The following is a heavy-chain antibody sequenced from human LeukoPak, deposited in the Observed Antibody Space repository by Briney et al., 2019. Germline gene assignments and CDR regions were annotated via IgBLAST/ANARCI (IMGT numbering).Heavy chain of an antibody. J-gene: IGHJ4*02. CDR3: AKGGPNDY. CDR2: ISGNGRST. D-gene: IGHD3-16*01. V-gene: IGHV3-23*01. CDR1: GYILTELS. Sequence: SCKVSGYILTELSMHWVRQAPGKGLEWVSSISGNGRSTYYADSVKGRFTISRDNSKNTVNLQMNSLRVGDTAIYYCAKGGPNDYWGQGTLVTVSS.